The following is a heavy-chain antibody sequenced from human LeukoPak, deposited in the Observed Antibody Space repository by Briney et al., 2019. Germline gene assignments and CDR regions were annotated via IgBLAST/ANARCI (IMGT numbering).Heavy chain of an antibody. Sequence: SETLSLTCAVSGGSISSSNWWSWVRPPPGKGLEWIGEINHSGSTNYNPSLKSRVTISVDTSKNQFSLKLSSVTAADTAVYYCARTYGSGSYYTRPLSGMDVWGQGTTVTVSS. V-gene: IGHV4-4*02. CDR2: INHSGST. D-gene: IGHD3-10*01. J-gene: IGHJ6*02. CDR1: GGSISSSNW. CDR3: ARTYGSGSYYTRPLSGMDV.